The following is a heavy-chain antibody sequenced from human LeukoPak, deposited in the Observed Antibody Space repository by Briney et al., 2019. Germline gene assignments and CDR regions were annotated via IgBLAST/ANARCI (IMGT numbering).Heavy chain of an antibody. J-gene: IGHJ1*01. Sequence: PGGSLRLSCAASGFTFSSYWMSWVRQAPGKGLEWVANIKQDGSEKYYVDSVKGRFTISRDNAKNSLYLQMNSLRAEDTAVYYCARAGTSYYSKRAEYFQHWGQGTLVTVSS. D-gene: IGHD3-10*01. CDR2: IKQDGSEK. V-gene: IGHV3-7*04. CDR1: GFTFSSYW. CDR3: ARAGTSYYSKRAEYFQH.